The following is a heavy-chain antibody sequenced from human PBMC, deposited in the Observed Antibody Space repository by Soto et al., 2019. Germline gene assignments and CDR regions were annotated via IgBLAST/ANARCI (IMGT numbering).Heavy chain of an antibody. J-gene: IGHJ6*03. CDR1: GFTFSSYS. CDR3: ASCGVVVPAPYYYMDV. D-gene: IGHD2-2*01. CDR2: ISSSSSYI. Sequence: GESLKISCAASGFTFSSYSMNWVRQAPGKGLEWVSSISSSSSYIYYADSVKGRFTISRDNAKNSLYLQMNSLRAEDTAVYYCASCGVVVPAPYYYMDVWGKGTTVTVSS. V-gene: IGHV3-21*01.